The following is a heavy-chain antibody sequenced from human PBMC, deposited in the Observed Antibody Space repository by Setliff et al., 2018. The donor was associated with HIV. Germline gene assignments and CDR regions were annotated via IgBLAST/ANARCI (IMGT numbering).Heavy chain of an antibody. CDR2: ISGSGGNT. V-gene: IGHV3-23*01. D-gene: IGHD3-10*01. J-gene: IGHJ1*01. CDR1: GYTFSSYW. Sequence: PGGSLRLSCAASGYTFSSYWMAWVRQAPGKGLAWVSTISGSGGNTYYADSVKGRFTISRDNSKNTLYLRMNSLRAEDTAVYYCAQAQTAVSGSYYQYLQHWGQGTLVTVSS. CDR3: AQAQTAVSGSYYQYLQH.